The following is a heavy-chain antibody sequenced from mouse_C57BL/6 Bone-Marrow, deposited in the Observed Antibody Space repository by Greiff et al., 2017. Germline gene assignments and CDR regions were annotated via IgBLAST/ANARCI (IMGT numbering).Heavy chain of an antibody. V-gene: IGHV1-64*01. CDR1: GYTFTSYW. Sequence: QVQLQQPGAELVKPGASVKLSCKASGYTFTSYWMHWVKQRPGQGLEWIGMIHPKSGSTNYNEKFKSKATLTVDKSSSTAYMQLSSLTSEDSAVYYCAIYYDYGAWFAYWGQGTLVTVSA. CDR3: AIYYDYGAWFAY. CDR2: IHPKSGST. J-gene: IGHJ3*01. D-gene: IGHD2-4*01.